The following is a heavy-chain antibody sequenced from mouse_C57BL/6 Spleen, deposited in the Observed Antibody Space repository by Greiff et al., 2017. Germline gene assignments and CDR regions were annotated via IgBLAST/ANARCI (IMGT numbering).Heavy chain of an antibody. CDR2: ILPGSGST. Sequence: QVQLKESGAELMKPGASVKLSCKATGYTFTGYWIEWVKQRPGHGLEWIGEILPGSGSTNYNEKFKGKATFTADTSSNTAYMQLSSLTSEDSAVYYCAREGFNYYGSSYDCYWGQGTTLTVSS. CDR3: AREGFNYYGSSYDCY. D-gene: IGHD1-1*01. CDR1: GYTFTGYW. V-gene: IGHV1-9*01. J-gene: IGHJ2*01.